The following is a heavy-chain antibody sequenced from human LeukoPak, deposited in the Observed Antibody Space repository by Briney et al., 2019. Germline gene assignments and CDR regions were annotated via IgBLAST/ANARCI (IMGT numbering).Heavy chain of an antibody. CDR2: IWYDGSNK. V-gene: IGHV3-33*01. CDR1: GFTFSSYG. J-gene: IGHJ4*02. Sequence: GGSLRLSCAASGFTFSSYGMHWVRQAPGKGLEWVAVIWYDGSNKYYADFVKGRFTISRDNSKNTLYLQMNSLRAEDTAVYYCAREGEVGATFDYWGQGTLVTVSS. D-gene: IGHD1-26*01. CDR3: AREGEVGATFDY.